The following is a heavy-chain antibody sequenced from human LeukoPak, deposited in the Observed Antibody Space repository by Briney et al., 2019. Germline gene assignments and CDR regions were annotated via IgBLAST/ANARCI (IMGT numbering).Heavy chain of an antibody. J-gene: IGHJ4*02. CDR2: ISYDGSNK. D-gene: IGHD3-10*01. Sequence: PGGSLRLSCAASGFTFSSYGMHWVRQAPGKGLEWVAVISYDGSNKYYADSVKGRFTISRDNSKNTLYLQMNSLRAEDTAVYYCAKERPYYDSGSYTDYWGQGTLVTVSS. CDR3: AKERPYYDSGSYTDY. V-gene: IGHV3-30*18. CDR1: GFTFSSYG.